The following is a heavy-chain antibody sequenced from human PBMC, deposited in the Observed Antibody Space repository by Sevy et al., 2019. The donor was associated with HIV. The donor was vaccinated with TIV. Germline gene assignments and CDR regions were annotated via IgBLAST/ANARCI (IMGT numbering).Heavy chain of an antibody. CDR2: ITSRSSYI. CDR1: GFTFSSYS. J-gene: IGHJ3*02. CDR3: ARSWELQLHDAFDI. Sequence: GGSLRLSCAASGFTFSSYSMNWVRQAPGKGLEWVSSITSRSSYIYYADSVKGRFTISRDNAKNALYLQMNSLRAEDMAVYYYARSWELQLHDAFDIWGQGTMVTVSS. V-gene: IGHV3-21*01. D-gene: IGHD1-26*01.